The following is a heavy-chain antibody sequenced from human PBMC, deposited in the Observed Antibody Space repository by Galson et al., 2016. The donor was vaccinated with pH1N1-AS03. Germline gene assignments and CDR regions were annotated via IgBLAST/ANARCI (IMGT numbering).Heavy chain of an antibody. Sequence: SVKVSCKASGGTFSSDGISWVRQAPGQGPEWMGGIIPMIGTANYAQKFQGRVTITADESTSTAYMEMSSLTSEDTAVYYCAREVSYGLGRRDVFDFWGQGTMVTVSS. CDR2: IIPMIGTA. D-gene: IGHD5-18*01. J-gene: IGHJ3*01. V-gene: IGHV1-69*13. CDR1: GGTFSSDG. CDR3: AREVSYGLGRRDVFDF.